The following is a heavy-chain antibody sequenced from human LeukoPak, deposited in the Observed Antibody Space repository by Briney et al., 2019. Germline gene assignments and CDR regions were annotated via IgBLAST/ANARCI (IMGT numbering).Heavy chain of an antibody. CDR3: TTDGSGSYYYYYYMDV. CDR1: GFTFSNAG. CDR2: IKSKTDGGTT. Sequence: PGGSLRLSCAASGFTFSNAGMSWVRQAPGKGLEWVGRIKSKTDGGTTDYAAPVKGRFTISRDDSKNTLYLQMNSLKTEDTAVYYCTTDGSGSYYYYYYMDVWGKGTTVTVSS. J-gene: IGHJ6*03. V-gene: IGHV3-15*01. D-gene: IGHD3-10*01.